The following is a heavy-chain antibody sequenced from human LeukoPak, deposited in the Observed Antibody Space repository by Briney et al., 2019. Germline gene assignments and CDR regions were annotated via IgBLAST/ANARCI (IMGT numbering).Heavy chain of an antibody. D-gene: IGHD3-22*01. CDR3: AKGENDSSGYYYVVPSWFDY. V-gene: IGHV3-48*01. Sequence: SGGSLRLSCAASGFIFSSYSMNWVRQAPGKGLEWVSYISSGSSTIYYADSVKGRFTISRDNSKNTLYLQMNSLRAEDTAVYYCAKGENDSSGYYYVVPSWFDYWGQGTLVTVSS. J-gene: IGHJ4*02. CDR1: GFIFSSYS. CDR2: ISSGSSTI.